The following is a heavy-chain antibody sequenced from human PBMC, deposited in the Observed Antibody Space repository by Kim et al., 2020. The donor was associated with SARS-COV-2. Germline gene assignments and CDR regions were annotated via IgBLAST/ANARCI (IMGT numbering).Heavy chain of an antibody. CDR2: ISYDGSFK. Sequence: GGSLRLSCAASGFTFSSYGMHWVRQAPGKGLEWVAVISYDGSFKYHGDSVKGRFTISRDNSKNTLYLQMNSLRAEDTAVYYCAKDQGWELLYNWFDPWGQGTLVTVSS. CDR1: GFTFSSYG. J-gene: IGHJ5*02. V-gene: IGHV3-30*18. CDR3: AKDQGWELLYNWFDP. D-gene: IGHD1-26*01.